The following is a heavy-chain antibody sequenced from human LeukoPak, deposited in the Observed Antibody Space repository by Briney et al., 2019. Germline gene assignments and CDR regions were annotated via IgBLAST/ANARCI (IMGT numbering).Heavy chain of an antibody. CDR3: AKDKSCSTVSCYVGY. D-gene: IGHD2-2*01. J-gene: IGHJ4*02. V-gene: IGHV3-23*01. CDR1: GFTFSTYA. Sequence: GGSLRLSCAASGFTFSTYAMSWVRQAPGKGLERVSGISGSGGSTYYADSVKGRFTISRDNSKNTLYLQTNSLRAEDTAVYYCAKDKSCSTVSCYVGYWGQGTLVTVSS. CDR2: ISGSGGST.